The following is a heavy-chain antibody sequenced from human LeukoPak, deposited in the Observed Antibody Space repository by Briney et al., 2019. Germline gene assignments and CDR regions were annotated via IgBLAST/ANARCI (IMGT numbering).Heavy chain of an antibody. CDR3: ASLGDLGDY. D-gene: IGHD3-10*01. V-gene: IGHV4-39*01. CDR1: GGSISSSSYY. CDR2: IYYSGST. Sequence: PSETLSLTCTVSGGSISSSSYYWGWIRQPPGKGLEWIGSIYYSGSTYYKPSLKSRVTISVDTSKNQFSLKLSSVTAADTAVYYCASLGDLGDYWGQGTLVTVSS. J-gene: IGHJ4*02.